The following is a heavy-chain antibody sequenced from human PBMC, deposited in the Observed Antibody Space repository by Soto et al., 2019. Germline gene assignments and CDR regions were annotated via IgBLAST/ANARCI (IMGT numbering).Heavy chain of an antibody. CDR1: GFTFSDYY. Sequence: QVQLVESGGGLVKPGGSLRLSCAASGFTFSDYYMSWIRQAPGKGLEWISYISGSGGTIYYADSVKGRFTISRDNAKNSPPLPMNRLGAEEPGVYFCATYLFSMGGFEHWGQGTLVTVSS. V-gene: IGHV3-11*01. CDR2: ISGSGGTI. D-gene: IGHD3-16*01. J-gene: IGHJ4*02. CDR3: ATYLFSMGGFEH.